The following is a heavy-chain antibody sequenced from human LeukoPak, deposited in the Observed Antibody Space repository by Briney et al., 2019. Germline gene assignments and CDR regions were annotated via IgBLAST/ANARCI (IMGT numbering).Heavy chain of an antibody. D-gene: IGHD6-19*01. Sequence: TSETLSLTCTVSGGSISSSSYYWGWIRQPPGKGLEWIGSIYYSGSTYHNPSLKSRVTISVDTSKNQFSLKLSSVTAADTAVYYCARIKKTTQKWVALFESWGQGTLVTVSS. CDR2: IYYSGST. CDR1: GGSISSSSYY. V-gene: IGHV4-39*07. CDR3: ARIKKTTQKWVALFES. J-gene: IGHJ4*02.